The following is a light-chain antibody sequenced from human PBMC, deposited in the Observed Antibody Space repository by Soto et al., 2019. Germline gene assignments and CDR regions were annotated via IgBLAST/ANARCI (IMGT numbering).Light chain of an antibody. CDR1: SSDVGGYNY. CDR2: DVS. V-gene: IGLV2-14*01. Sequence: QSALTQPACVSGSPGQSITISCTGTSSDVGGYNYVSWYQQYPGKAPKLMIYDVSNRPSGVSNRFSGSKSGNTASLTISGLQAEDEADYYCSSYTSSLTLVFGGGTKLTVL. CDR3: SSYTSSLTLV. J-gene: IGLJ2*01.